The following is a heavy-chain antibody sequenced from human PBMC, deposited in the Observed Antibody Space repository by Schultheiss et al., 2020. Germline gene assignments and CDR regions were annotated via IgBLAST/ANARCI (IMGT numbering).Heavy chain of an antibody. V-gene: IGHV3-53*01. D-gene: IGHD6-13*01. Sequence: GESLKISCAASGFTFSNAWMNWVRQAPGKGLEWVSVIYSGGSTYYADSVKGRFTISRDNAKNTLYLQMNSLKTEDTAVYYCTTSPQLAFDYWGQGTLVTVSS. CDR1: GFTFSNAW. CDR3: TTSPQLAFDY. CDR2: IYSGGST. J-gene: IGHJ4*02.